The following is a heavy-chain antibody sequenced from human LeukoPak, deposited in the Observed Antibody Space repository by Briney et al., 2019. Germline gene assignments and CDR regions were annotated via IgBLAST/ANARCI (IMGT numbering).Heavy chain of an antibody. D-gene: IGHD1-1*01. J-gene: IGHJ4*02. CDR2: IWYDGSNK. CDR3: AKDVAANWKEGLDY. V-gene: IGHV3-33*06. Sequence: GGSLRLSCAASGFTFSSYGIHWVRQAPGQGLERVAVIWYDGSNKYYTDSVQGRFTISRDNSKNTLYLQMNSLRAEDTAVYYCAKDVAANWKEGLDYWGQGTLVTVSS. CDR1: GFTFSSYG.